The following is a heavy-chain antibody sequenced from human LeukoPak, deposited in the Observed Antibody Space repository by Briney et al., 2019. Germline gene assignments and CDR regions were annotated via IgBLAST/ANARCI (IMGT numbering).Heavy chain of an antibody. Sequence: PSEILSLTCTVSGGSISSGSYYWSWIRQPAGKGLEWIRRIYTSGSTNYNPSLKSRATISVDTSKNQFSLKLSSATAAATAVYYCARVVVVPAAIFYYYYYMDVWGKGTTVTVSS. CDR3: ARVVVVPAAIFYYYYYMDV. CDR1: GGSISSGSYY. CDR2: IYTSGST. D-gene: IGHD2-2*01. J-gene: IGHJ6*03. V-gene: IGHV4-61*02.